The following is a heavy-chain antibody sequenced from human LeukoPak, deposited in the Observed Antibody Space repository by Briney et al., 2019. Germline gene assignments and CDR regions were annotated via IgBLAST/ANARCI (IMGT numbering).Heavy chain of an antibody. V-gene: IGHV3-7*01. J-gene: IGHJ6*02. CDR2: IKQDGSER. CDR1: GFAFSSYW. D-gene: IGHD2-21*01. CDR3: ARYCGGDCYGMDV. Sequence: GGSLRLSCAASGFAFSSYWLSWVRQAPGKGLEWVANIKQDGSERHYVDSMKGRFTISRDNAKNSLYLQMHSLRPEDTAVYYCARYCGGDCYGMDVWGQETTVTVSS.